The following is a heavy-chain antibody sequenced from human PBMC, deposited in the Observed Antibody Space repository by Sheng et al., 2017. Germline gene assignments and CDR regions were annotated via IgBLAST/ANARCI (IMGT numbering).Heavy chain of an antibody. D-gene: IGHD3-9*01. CDR2: MNPNSGNT. CDR3: ARGLRYFDWFKAAFDI. Sequence: QVQLVQSGAEVKKPGASVKVSCKASGYTFTSYDINWVRQATGQGLEWMGWMNPNSGNTGYAQKFQGRVTITRNTSISTAYMELSSLRSEDTAVYYCARGLRYFDWFKAAFDIWGQGTMVTVSS. V-gene: IGHV1-8*03. CDR1: GYTFTSYD. J-gene: IGHJ3*02.